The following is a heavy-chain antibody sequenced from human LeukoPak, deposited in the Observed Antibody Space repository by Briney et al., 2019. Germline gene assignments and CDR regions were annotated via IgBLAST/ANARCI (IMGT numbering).Heavy chain of an antibody. CDR1: GYTFSSYD. D-gene: IGHD2-2*01. CDR2: MNPNSGNT. CDR3: ARDALYCSSTSCWFDY. Sequence: ASVKVSCKASGYTFSSYDINWVRQATGQGLEWMGWMNPNSGNTGYAQKFQGRVTMTRNTSISTAYMELSSLRSEDTAVYYCARDALYCSSTSCWFDYWGQGTLVTVSS. J-gene: IGHJ4*02. V-gene: IGHV1-8*01.